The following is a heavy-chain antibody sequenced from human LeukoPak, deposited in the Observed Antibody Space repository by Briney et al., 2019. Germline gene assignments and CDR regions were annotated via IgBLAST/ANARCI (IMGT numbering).Heavy chain of an antibody. CDR3: ARVLRFRGVVVTAISHDAFDI. CDR2: INPSFNPGVDVT. CDR1: GYTFSSQH. D-gene: IGHD2-21*02. J-gene: IGHJ3*02. Sequence: ASVKVSCKASGYTFSSQHIHWVRQAPGQGLEWMGKINPSFNPGVDVTSYAQKFQGRVTMTTDTSTSTAYMELRSLRSDDTAVYYCARVLRFRGVVVTAISHDAFDIWGQGTMVTVSS. V-gene: IGHV1-46*01.